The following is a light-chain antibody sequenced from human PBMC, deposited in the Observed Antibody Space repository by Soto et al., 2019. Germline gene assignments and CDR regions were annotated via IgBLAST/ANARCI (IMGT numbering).Light chain of an antibody. J-gene: IGKJ4*01. CDR3: QQRSNWPLT. CDR2: DAS. Sequence: EIVLTQSPATLSLSPGERATLSCRASQSVSTNLAWYQQKPGQAPRLLIYDASNMATGIPARFSGSGSGTDFTLAISSLEPEDFAVYYWQQRSNWPLTFGGGTKVEIK. CDR1: QSVSTN. V-gene: IGKV3-11*01.